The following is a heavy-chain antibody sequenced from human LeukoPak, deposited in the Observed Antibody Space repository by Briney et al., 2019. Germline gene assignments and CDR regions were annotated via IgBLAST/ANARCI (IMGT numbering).Heavy chain of an antibody. J-gene: IGHJ4*02. CDR1: GFTFSSYA. V-gene: IGHV3-30-3*01. CDR3: ARDSSWYYFDY. Sequence: EGSLRLSCAASGFTFSSYAMHWVRQAPGKGLEWVAVILFDGSIKYYADSVKGRFTISRDNSKNTLYVQMNSLRAEDTAVYYCARDSSWYYFDYWGQGTLVTVSS. CDR2: ILFDGSIK. D-gene: IGHD6-19*01.